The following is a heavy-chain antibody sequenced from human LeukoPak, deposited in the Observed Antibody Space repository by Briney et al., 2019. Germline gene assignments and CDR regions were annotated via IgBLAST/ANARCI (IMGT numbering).Heavy chain of an antibody. CDR2: SYSGGDT. Sequence: PGGSLRLSCAASGFTVSRNYMSWVRQAPGKGLEWVSVSYSGGDTYYPDSVKGRFTVSRDNPKNTVDLQMNTLRPEDTAVYYCVKSPRRSPSAIYGDYGTYDSWGQGTLVTVSS. CDR3: VKSPRRSPSAIYGDYGTYDS. J-gene: IGHJ4*02. CDR1: GFTVSRNY. V-gene: IGHV3-66*02. D-gene: IGHD4-17*01.